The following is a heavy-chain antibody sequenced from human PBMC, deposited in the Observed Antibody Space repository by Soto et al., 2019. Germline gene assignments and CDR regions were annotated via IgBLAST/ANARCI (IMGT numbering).Heavy chain of an antibody. CDR1: GGTFSSYA. CDR3: ARGRGNVVGPAAMSWFDP. CDR2: IIPIFGTA. Sequence: SVKVSCKASGGTFSSYAISWVRQAPGQGLEWMGGIIPIFGTANYAQKFQGRVTITADESTSTAYMELSSLRSEDTAVYYCARGRGNVVGPAAMSWFDPWGQGTLVTVSS. V-gene: IGHV1-69*13. J-gene: IGHJ5*02. D-gene: IGHD2-2*01.